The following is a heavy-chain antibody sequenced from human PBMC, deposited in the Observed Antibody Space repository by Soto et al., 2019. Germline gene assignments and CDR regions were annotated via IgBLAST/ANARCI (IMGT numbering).Heavy chain of an antibody. Sequence: GSLRLSCAASGFTFSDYYMSWIRQAPGKGLEWVSYISSSGSTIYYADSVKGRFTISRDNAKNSLYLQMNSLRAEDTAMYYCARERITMVRGANDYWGQGTLVTVSS. CDR3: ARERITMVRGANDY. CDR2: ISSSGSTI. J-gene: IGHJ4*02. CDR1: GFTFSDYY. V-gene: IGHV3-11*01. D-gene: IGHD3-10*01.